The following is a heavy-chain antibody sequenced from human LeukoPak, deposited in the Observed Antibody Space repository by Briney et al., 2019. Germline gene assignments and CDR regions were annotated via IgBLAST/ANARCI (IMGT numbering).Heavy chain of an antibody. CDR2: VSSSSSYI. V-gene: IGHV3-21*01. CDR3: ARTPPAFDI. Sequence: GGSLRLSCAASGFTFSSYSMNWVRQASGKGLEWVSSVSSSSSYIYYADSVEGRFTISRDNTQNSLYLQMNSLRAEDTAVYYCARTPPAFDIWGQGTMVTVSS. D-gene: IGHD2-15*01. J-gene: IGHJ3*02. CDR1: GFTFSSYS.